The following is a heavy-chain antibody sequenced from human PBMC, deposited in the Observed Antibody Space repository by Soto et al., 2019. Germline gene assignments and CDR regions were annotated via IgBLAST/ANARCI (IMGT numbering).Heavy chain of an antibody. CDR1: GYFMTNGNS. CDR2: ISYTLRT. D-gene: IGHD6-13*01. CDR3: ARDRAAVASTFDY. J-gene: IGHJ4*02. Sequence: SENLSLTCDVSGYFMTNGNSWGWIRKSAGKGLECIGSISYTLRTYYNPSLNSRVTMSVDTSKNQFSLKLTSVTAADTAVYYCARDRAAVASTFDYLGPGTLVTVSS. V-gene: IGHV4-38-2*02.